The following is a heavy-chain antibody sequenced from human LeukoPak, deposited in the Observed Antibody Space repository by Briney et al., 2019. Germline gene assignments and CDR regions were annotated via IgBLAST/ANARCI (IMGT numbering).Heavy chain of an antibody. J-gene: IGHJ4*02. CDR3: ARVIAVADSPRYFDY. V-gene: IGHV4-4*07. Sequence: PSETLSLTCTVSGGSINNYYWSWIRQPAGKGLEWIGRIYSSGTITYNPSLKSRVTMSVDTSKNQFSLRLSSVTAADTAVYYCARVIAVADSPRYFDYWGQGTLVTVSS. D-gene: IGHD6-19*01. CDR2: IYSSGTI. CDR1: GGSINNYY.